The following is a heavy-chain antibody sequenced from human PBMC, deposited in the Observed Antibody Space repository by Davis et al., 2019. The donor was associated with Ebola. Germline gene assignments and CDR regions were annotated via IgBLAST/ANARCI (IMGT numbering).Heavy chain of an antibody. CDR2: LSGSGAMT. CDR3: ARGRWEEFDQ. V-gene: IGHV3-23*01. CDR1: GFTLSNDA. Sequence: GESLKISCVASGFTLSNDAMSWVRQAPGKGLEWVSGLSGSGAMTYYADSVRGRFTISRDNSKNTLLLQMYSLRVEDTAVYYCARGRWEEFDQWGQGTPVTVSS. D-gene: IGHD1-26*01. J-gene: IGHJ4*02.